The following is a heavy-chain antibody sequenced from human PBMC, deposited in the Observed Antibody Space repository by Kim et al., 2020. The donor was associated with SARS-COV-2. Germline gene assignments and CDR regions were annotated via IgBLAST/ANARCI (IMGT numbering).Heavy chain of an antibody. CDR3: ARVDDTRGRIFDY. CDR2: ISYSGST. D-gene: IGHD3-22*01. CDR1: GGSVSSGSYY. Sequence: SETLSLTCTVSGGSVSSGSYYWSWIRQPPGKELEWIGYISYSGSTNYNPSLRSRFTISVDTSKNQFSLKLSSVAAADTAVYYCARVDDTRGRIFDYWGQG. V-gene: IGHV4-61*01. J-gene: IGHJ4*02.